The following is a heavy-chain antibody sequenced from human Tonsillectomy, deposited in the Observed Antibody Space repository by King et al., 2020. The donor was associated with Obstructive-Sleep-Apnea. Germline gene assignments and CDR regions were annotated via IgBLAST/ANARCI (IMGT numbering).Heavy chain of an antibody. D-gene: IGHD1/OR15-1a*01. Sequence: VQLQQWGAGLLKPSETLSLTCAVYGGSFSDYYWSWIRQPPGKGPEWIGEINHSGRTSYNPSLKGRVTISVDASKNQFSLNRTSVTAADTAVYYCAAKQNYYYGMDVWGQGTTVTVSS. CDR2: INHSGRT. J-gene: IGHJ6*02. CDR1: GGSFSDYY. CDR3: AAKQNYYYGMDV. V-gene: IGHV4-34*01.